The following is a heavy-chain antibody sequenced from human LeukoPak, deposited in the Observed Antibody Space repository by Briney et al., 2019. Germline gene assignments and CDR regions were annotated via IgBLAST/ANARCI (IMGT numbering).Heavy chain of an antibody. CDR2: INQSGST. J-gene: IGHJ6*03. Sequence: PSETLSLTCAVYGGSFSDYDWSWIRQPPGKGLEWIGEINQSGSTNYNPSLKSRVTISVDTSKNQFSLKLSSVTAADTAVYYCARENWNDSYYYYMDVWGKGTTVTISS. V-gene: IGHV4-34*01. CDR1: GGSFSDYD. CDR3: ARENWNDSYYYYMDV. D-gene: IGHD1-1*01.